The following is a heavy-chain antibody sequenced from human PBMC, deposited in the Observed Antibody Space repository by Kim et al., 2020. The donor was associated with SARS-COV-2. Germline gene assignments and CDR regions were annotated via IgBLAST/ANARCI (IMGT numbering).Heavy chain of an antibody. CDR2: IYYSGRA. D-gene: IGHD6-13*01. Sequence: SETLSLTCTVSGGSVSGGSYYWSWIRQPPGKGLEWIGYIYYSGRATYNASLKSRVTMSVDMSKNQFSLRLRSVTAADTARYYCARGIAATTTYALDIWGQGTMVTVSS. V-gene: IGHV4-61*01. CDR3: ARGIAATTTYALDI. J-gene: IGHJ3*02. CDR1: GGSVSGGSYY.